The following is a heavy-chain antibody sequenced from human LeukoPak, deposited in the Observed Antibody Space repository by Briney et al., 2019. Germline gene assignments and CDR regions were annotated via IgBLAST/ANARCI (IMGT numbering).Heavy chain of an antibody. J-gene: IGHJ3*02. CDR1: GFTFSSYW. CDR2: INSDGSST. V-gene: IGHV3-74*01. Sequence: GGSLRLSCAASGFTFSSYWMHWVRQVLGKGLVWASRINSDGSSTSYADSVKGRFTISRDNAKNTLYAQMNSLRAEDTAVYYCSTGSGHAFDIWGRGTMVTVSS. D-gene: IGHD3-10*01. CDR3: STGSGHAFDI.